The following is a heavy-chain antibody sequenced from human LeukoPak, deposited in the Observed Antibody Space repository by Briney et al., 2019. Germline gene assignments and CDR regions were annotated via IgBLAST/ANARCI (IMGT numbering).Heavy chain of an antibody. J-gene: IGHJ4*02. Sequence: ASVKVSCKASGYTFTGYSMHWVRQAPGQGLEWMGWINPNNGGANYAQKFQGRVTMTRDTSISTAYLELSSLRSDDTAVYYCARLPLLPENFDYWGQGTLVTVSS. V-gene: IGHV1-2*02. D-gene: IGHD5-24*01. CDR1: GYTFTGYS. CDR3: ARLPLLPENFDY. CDR2: INPNNGGA.